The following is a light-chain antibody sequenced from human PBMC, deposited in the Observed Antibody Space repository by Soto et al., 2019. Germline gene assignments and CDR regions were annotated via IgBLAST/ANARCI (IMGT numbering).Light chain of an antibody. CDR2: GNS. J-gene: IGLJ2*01. CDR3: QSYDSSLSGVV. Sequence: QSVLTQPPSVSGAPGQRVAISCTGSSSNIGAGYAVHWYQQLPGTAPKLLIYGNSNRPSGVPDRFSGSKSGTSASLAITGLQAEDEAVYYCQSYDSSLSGVVFGGGTKLTVL. V-gene: IGLV1-40*01. CDR1: SSNIGAGYA.